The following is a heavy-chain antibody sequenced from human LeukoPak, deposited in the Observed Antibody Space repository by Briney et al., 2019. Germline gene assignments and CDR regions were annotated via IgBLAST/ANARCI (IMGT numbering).Heavy chain of an antibody. CDR3: ATGGIVVFAFDI. Sequence: ASVKVSCKVSGYTLTELSMHWVRQAPGKGLEWMGGFDPEDGETIYAQKFQGRVTMTEDTSIDTAYMELSSLRSEDTAVYYCATGGIVVFAFDIWGQGTMVTVSS. CDR1: GYTLTELS. J-gene: IGHJ3*02. CDR2: FDPEDGET. D-gene: IGHD3-22*01. V-gene: IGHV1-24*01.